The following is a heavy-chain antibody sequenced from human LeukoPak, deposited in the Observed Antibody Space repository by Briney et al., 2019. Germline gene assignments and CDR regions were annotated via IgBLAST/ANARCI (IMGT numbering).Heavy chain of an antibody. D-gene: IGHD3-3*01. V-gene: IGHV4-59*08. Sequence: PSETLSLTCTVSGGSISNYYWSWIRQPPGKGLEWIGYIYYSGSTNFNPSLKSRVTISVDTSKNQFSLKLSSVTAADTAVYYCARHYYDFWSGYLLTSNWFDPWGQGTLVTVSS. CDR2: IYYSGST. J-gene: IGHJ5*02. CDR3: ARHYYDFWSGYLLTSNWFDP. CDR1: GGSISNYY.